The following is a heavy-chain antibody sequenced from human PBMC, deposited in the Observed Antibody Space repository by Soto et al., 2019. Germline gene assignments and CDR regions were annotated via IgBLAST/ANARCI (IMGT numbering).Heavy chain of an antibody. D-gene: IGHD6-25*01. CDR1: GGSINSRSYS. CDR3: ARMNSGWNYFDS. J-gene: IGHJ4*02. V-gene: IGHV4-39*07. Sequence: PSETLSLTCSVSGGSINSRSYSWGWIRQPPGKGLEWIGTFYNNENPNYNPSLKSRVTISVDTSKNQFSLKLTSVTAADTAVYYCARMNSGWNYFDSWGQGTLVTVSS. CDR2: FYNNENP.